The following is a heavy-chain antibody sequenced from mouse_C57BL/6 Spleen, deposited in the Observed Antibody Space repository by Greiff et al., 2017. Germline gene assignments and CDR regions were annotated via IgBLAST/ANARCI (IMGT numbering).Heavy chain of an antibody. CDR3: AREEDGFLYFDV. Sequence: QVQLQQSGAELVRPGTSVKVSCKASGYAFTNYLIEWVKQRPGQGLEWIGVINPGSGGTNYNEKFKGKATLTADKSSSTAYMQLSSLTSEDSAVYFCAREEDGFLYFDVWGTGTTVTVSS. V-gene: IGHV1-54*01. J-gene: IGHJ1*03. CDR1: GYAFTNYL. D-gene: IGHD2-3*01. CDR2: INPGSGGT.